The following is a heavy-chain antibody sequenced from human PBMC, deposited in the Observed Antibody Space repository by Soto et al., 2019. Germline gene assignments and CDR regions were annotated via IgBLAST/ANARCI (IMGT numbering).Heavy chain of an antibody. CDR2: IWYDGSNK. D-gene: IGHD3-3*01. Sequence: QVQLVESGGGVVQPGRSLRLSCAASGFTFSSYGMHWVRQAPGKGLEWVAVIWYDGSNKYYADSVKDRFTISRDNSKNTLYLQMNSLRAEDTAVYYCARDGYDFWSGYYDATNYYGMDVWGQGTTVTVSS. CDR3: ARDGYDFWSGYYDATNYYGMDV. CDR1: GFTFSSYG. V-gene: IGHV3-33*01. J-gene: IGHJ6*02.